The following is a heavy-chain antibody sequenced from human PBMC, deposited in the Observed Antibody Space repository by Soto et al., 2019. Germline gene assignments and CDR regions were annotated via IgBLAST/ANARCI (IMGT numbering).Heavy chain of an antibody. D-gene: IGHD2-2*01. J-gene: IGHJ5*02. Sequence: SETLSLTCAVSGGSISSGGYSWSWIRQPPGRGLEWIGYIYHSGSTYYNPSLKSRVTISVDRSKNQFSLKLSSVTAADTAVYYCARGIYCSSTSCRLGFDPWGQGTLVTVSS. CDR1: GGSISSGGYS. CDR3: ARGIYCSSTSCRLGFDP. V-gene: IGHV4-30-2*01. CDR2: IYHSGST.